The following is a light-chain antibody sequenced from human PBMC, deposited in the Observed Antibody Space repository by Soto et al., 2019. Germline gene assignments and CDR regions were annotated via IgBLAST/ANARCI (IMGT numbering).Light chain of an antibody. Sequence: AIQITQSPSSLSASLGDRVSITCRASQDIRNALGWFQQKPGKAPKLLIYAASTLQSGVPSRFSGSGSGTDFTLTISCLQSEDFATYYCQQYYSYPITFGQGTQLEIK. CDR1: QDIRNA. CDR2: AAS. J-gene: IGKJ5*01. CDR3: QQYYSYPIT. V-gene: IGKV1-6*01.